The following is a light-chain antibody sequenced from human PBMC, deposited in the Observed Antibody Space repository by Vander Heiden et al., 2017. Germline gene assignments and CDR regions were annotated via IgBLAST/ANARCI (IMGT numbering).Light chain of an antibody. CDR2: KAS. J-gene: IGKJ1*01. CDR1: QSIYSW. Sequence: DIQMTQSPSTLSASAGDRVTITCRASQSIYSWLAWYQQEPGKAPKLLIYKASTLESGVPSRFSGSGSGTEFTLTISSLQPDDFATYYRQQYNSYPWTFGQGTKVEIK. CDR3: QQYNSYPWT. V-gene: IGKV1-5*03.